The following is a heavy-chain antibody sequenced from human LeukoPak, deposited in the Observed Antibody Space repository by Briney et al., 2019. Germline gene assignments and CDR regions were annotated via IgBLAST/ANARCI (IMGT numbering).Heavy chain of an antibody. CDR2: INYNGDYT. CDR1: GFTFSSYA. J-gene: IGHJ3*02. CDR3: ARDRDPASLRDAFDI. D-gene: IGHD2-2*01. Sequence: GGSLRLSCAASGFTFSSYAMTWVRQAPGKGLEWVSSINYNGDYTYYADSVKGRFTISRDNSKNTLYLQMNSLRGEDTAVYYCARDRDPASLRDAFDIWGQGTMVTVSS. V-gene: IGHV3-23*01.